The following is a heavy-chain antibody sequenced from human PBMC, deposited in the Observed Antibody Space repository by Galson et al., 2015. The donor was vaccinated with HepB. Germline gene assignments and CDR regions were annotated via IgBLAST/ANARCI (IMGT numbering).Heavy chain of an antibody. D-gene: IGHD3-10*01. Sequence: SLRLPCAASGFTFSAYTMNWVRRARAKGLESIAYISTNGATIYYADSVKGRFTVSRDNARNSLYLQMNSLRDQDTAVYSCVRVFFGSERYSAYWYFDLWGRGTLVTVSS. CDR1: GFTFSAYT. V-gene: IGHV3-48*02. J-gene: IGHJ2*01. CDR2: ISTNGATI. CDR3: VRVFFGSERYSAYWYFDL.